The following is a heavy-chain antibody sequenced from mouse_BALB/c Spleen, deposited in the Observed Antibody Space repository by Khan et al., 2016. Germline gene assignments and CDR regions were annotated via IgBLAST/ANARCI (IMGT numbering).Heavy chain of an antibody. J-gene: IGHJ3*01. D-gene: IGHD2-4*01. CDR1: GFNIKDTY. V-gene: IGHV14-3*02. Sequence: VQLQQPGAELVKPGASVKLSCTASGFNIKDTYMHWMKQRPEQGLEWIGRIDPANGNTKYDPNFQGKATITADTSSNTAYLQLSSLTFEDTAVYYCAPYDYDVAYWGQGTLVTVS. CDR3: APYDYDVAY. CDR2: IDPANGNT.